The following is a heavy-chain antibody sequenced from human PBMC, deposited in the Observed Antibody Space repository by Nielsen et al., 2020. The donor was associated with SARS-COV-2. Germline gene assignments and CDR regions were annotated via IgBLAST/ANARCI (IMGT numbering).Heavy chain of an antibody. CDR3: ARVGGSYSDY. J-gene: IGHJ4*02. CDR2: IGWNSGSI. V-gene: IGHV3-9*01. D-gene: IGHD1-26*01. CDR1: GFTFDDNA. Sequence: SLKISCAASGFTFDDNAMHWVRQAPGKGLEWVSGIGWNSGSIAYADSVKGRFTISRDNAKNSLYLQMNSLRDEDTAVYYCARVGGSYSDYWGQGTLVTVSS.